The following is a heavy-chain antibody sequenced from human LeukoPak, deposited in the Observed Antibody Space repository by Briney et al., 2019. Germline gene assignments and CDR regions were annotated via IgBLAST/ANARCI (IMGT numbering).Heavy chain of an antibody. Sequence: ASVKVSCKVSGYTLTELSMHWVRQAPGKGLEWMGGFDPEDGETIYAQKFQGRVTMTEDTSTDTAYMELSSLRSEDTAVYYCATVGYYDSSGYSHFDYWDQGTLVTVSS. CDR1: GYTLTELS. CDR3: ATVGYYDSSGYSHFDY. CDR2: FDPEDGET. V-gene: IGHV1-24*01. D-gene: IGHD3-22*01. J-gene: IGHJ4*02.